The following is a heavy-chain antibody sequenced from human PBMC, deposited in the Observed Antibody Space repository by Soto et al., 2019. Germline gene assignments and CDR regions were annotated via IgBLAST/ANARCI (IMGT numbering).Heavy chain of an antibody. Sequence: QVQLVQSGAEMKEPGSSVKVSCKTSGGTFSSSAISWLRQAPGQGLAWMGWIIPLFRTPDYAQKFQGRVTIAADESTSAGYRELCSLRSEDTDVYYCAGAIDRLQLGGNYYYILEVWGQGTTITVSS. CDR2: IIPLFRTP. J-gene: IGHJ6*02. CDR1: GGTFSSSA. V-gene: IGHV1-69*12. CDR3: AGAIDRLQLGGNYYYILEV. D-gene: IGHD4-4*01.